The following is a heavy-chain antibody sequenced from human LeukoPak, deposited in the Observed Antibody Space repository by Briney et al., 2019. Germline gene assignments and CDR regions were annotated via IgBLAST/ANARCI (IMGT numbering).Heavy chain of an antibody. CDR1: GFTFSSYG. D-gene: IGHD3-10*01. J-gene: IGHJ4*02. CDR2: ISYDGSNK. CDR3: AKDGNYYGSGSYLNY. V-gene: IGHV3-30*18. Sequence: GGSLRLSCAASGFTFSSYGMHWVRQAPGKGLEWVAVISYDGSNKYYGDSVKGRFTISRDNSKNTVYLQMDSLRAEDTAVYYCAKDGNYYGSGSYLNYWGQATLVTVSS.